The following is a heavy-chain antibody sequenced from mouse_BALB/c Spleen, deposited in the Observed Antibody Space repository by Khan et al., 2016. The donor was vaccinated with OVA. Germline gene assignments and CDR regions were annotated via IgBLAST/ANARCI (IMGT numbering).Heavy chain of an antibody. CDR3: ASHLTGSFAY. Sequence: VQLKESGGDLVKPGGSLKLSCAASGFIFSSYSMSWVRQTPDKRLEWVATISSGGDYTYYPDNVKGRFTISRDNAKNTLYLQMNSLKSEDAAMYYCASHLTGSFAYWGQGTLVTVSA. CDR1: GFIFSSYS. J-gene: IGHJ3*01. CDR2: ISSGGDYT. V-gene: IGHV5-6*01. D-gene: IGHD4-1*01.